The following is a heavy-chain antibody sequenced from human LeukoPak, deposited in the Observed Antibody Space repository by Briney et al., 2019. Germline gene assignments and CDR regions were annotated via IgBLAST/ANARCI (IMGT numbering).Heavy chain of an antibody. Sequence: GGSLRLSCAASGFTFSSYGMHWVRQAPGKGLEWVAVIWYDGSNKYYADSVKGRFTISRDNSKNTLYLQMDSLTFEDTALYYCTTDPRDWGQGTLVTVSS. V-gene: IGHV3-33*01. CDR2: IWYDGSNK. J-gene: IGHJ1*01. CDR1: GFTFSSYG. CDR3: TTDPRD.